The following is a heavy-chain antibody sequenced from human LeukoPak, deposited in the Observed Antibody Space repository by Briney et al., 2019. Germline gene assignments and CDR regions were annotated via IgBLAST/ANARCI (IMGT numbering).Heavy chain of an antibody. CDR2: ISGTSSYT. Sequence: EGSLRLSCAASGFTFSDYYMSWIRQAPGKGLEWVSYISGTSSYTAYADSVKGRFTISRDNAENSLYLQMNSLRGEDTAVYYCARLGSIAAAGTPDYWGQGTLVTVSS. V-gene: IGHV3-11*06. D-gene: IGHD6-13*01. CDR3: ARLGSIAAAGTPDY. CDR1: GFTFSDYY. J-gene: IGHJ4*02.